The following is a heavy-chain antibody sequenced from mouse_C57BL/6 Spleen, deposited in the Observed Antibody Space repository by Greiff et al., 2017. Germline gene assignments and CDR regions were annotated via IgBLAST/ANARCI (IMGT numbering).Heavy chain of an antibody. J-gene: IGHJ3*01. CDR3: ARGDSGWFAY. Sequence: EVQLQQSGAELVKPGASVKLSCTASGFNIKDYYMHWVKQRTEQGLEWIGRIDPEDGETKYAPKFPGKATITADTSSNTAYLQLSSLTSEDTAVYYCARGDSGWFAYWGQGTLVTVSA. D-gene: IGHD1-3*01. V-gene: IGHV14-2*01. CDR1: GFNIKDYY. CDR2: IDPEDGET.